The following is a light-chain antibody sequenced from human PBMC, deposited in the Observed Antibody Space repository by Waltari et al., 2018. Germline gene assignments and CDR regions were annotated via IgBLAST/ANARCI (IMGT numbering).Light chain of an antibody. V-gene: IGKV1-8*01. CDR2: AAS. J-gene: IGKJ2*01. CDR3: QQYFSYPYT. Sequence: AIRMTQSPSSFSASTGDRVTITCRASQGISSYLAWYQQKPGEAPKLLIYAASTLRSGVPSRFSGSGSGTDFTLTINRLQSEDFATYYCQQYFSYPYTFGQGTKLEIK. CDR1: QGISSY.